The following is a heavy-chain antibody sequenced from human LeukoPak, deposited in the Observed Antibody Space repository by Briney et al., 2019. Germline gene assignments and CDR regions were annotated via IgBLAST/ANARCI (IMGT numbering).Heavy chain of an antibody. Sequence: GGSLRLSCAASGFTFSSYAMSWVRQAPGKGLEWVSAISGSGGSTYYADSVKGRFTISRDNSKNTLYLQMNSLRAEDTAVYYCAKGERHLGSSWYSLYFDYWGQGTLVTVSS. CDR1: GFTFSSYA. D-gene: IGHD6-13*01. CDR2: ISGSGGST. V-gene: IGHV3-23*01. J-gene: IGHJ4*02. CDR3: AKGERHLGSSWYSLYFDY.